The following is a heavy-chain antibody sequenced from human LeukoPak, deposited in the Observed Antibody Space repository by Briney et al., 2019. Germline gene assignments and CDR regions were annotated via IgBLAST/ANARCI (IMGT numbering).Heavy chain of an antibody. Sequence: SETLSLTCTVSGGSISSGDYYWSWIRQPPGKGLGWIGYIYYSGSTYYNPSLKSRVTISVDTSKNQFSLKLSSVTAADTAVYYCARGGYSYGYVYWGQGTLVTVSS. CDR2: IYYSGST. CDR3: ARGGYSYGYVY. V-gene: IGHV4-30-4*01. CDR1: GGSISSGDYY. J-gene: IGHJ4*02. D-gene: IGHD5-18*01.